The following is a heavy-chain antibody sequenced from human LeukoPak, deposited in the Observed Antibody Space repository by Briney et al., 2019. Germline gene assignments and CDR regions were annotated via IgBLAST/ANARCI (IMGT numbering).Heavy chain of an antibody. CDR1: GGSISSYY. Sequence: ETLSLTCTVSGGSISSYYWSWIRQPPGKGLEWVSSISSSSSYIYYADSVKGRFTISRDNAKNSLYLQMNSLRAEDTAVYYCARENGDAFDYWGQGTLVTVSS. V-gene: IGHV3-21*01. J-gene: IGHJ4*02. CDR3: ARENGDAFDY. CDR2: ISSSSSYI. D-gene: IGHD4-17*01.